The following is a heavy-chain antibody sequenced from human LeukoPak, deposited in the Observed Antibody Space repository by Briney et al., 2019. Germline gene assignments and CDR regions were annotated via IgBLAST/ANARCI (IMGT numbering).Heavy chain of an antibody. D-gene: IGHD2/OR15-2a*01. V-gene: IGHV1-46*01. J-gene: IGHJ3*02. CDR2: INPSGSYT. CDR3: ARAHFENIGRVNDAFHI. Sequence: GASVKVSCKASGFTFTSYYMHWVRQAPGQGLEWMGIINPSGSYTSYAQKFQGRVTMTRDTSISTAYMELSGLKSDDTAVYYCARAHFENIGRVNDAFHIWGQGTMVTVSS. CDR1: GFTFTSYY.